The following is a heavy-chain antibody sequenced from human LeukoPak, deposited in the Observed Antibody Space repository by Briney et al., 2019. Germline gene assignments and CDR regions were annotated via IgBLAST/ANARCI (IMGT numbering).Heavy chain of an antibody. Sequence: SETLSLTCTVSGGSISSSSYYWGWIRQPPGTGLEWIGSIYYSGSTYYNPSLKSRVTISVDTSKNQFSLELSSVTAADTAVYYCARQNSQWLLLRAPTFFDYWGQGTLVTVSS. CDR1: GGSISSSSYY. D-gene: IGHD3-22*01. CDR3: ARQNSQWLLLRAPTFFDY. V-gene: IGHV4-39*01. J-gene: IGHJ4*02. CDR2: IYYSGST.